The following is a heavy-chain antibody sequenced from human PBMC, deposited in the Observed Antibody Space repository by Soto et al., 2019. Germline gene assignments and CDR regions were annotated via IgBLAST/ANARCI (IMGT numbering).Heavy chain of an antibody. CDR1: GFTFSSYG. J-gene: IGHJ6*02. D-gene: IGHD3-22*01. CDR2: ISYDGSNK. V-gene: IGHV3-30*18. CDR3: AKDASNYDSSGYYSPDYYYGMDV. Sequence: GGSLRLSCAASGFTFSSYGMHWVRQAPGKGLEWVAVISYDGSNKYYADSVKGRFTISRDNSKNTLYLQMNSLRAEDTAVYYCAKDASNYDSSGYYSPDYYYGMDVWGQGTTVTVSS.